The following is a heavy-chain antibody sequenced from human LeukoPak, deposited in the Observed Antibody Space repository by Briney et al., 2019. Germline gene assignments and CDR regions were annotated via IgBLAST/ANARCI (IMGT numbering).Heavy chain of an antibody. Sequence: SVKVSCKTSGGTFSSDIISWVRQAPGQGLEWMGEIIPIFSTTNYAQKFQGRVTMTEDTSTDTAYMELSSLRSEDTAVYYCARSYDFWSGDSQFDYWGQGTLVTVSS. CDR3: ARSYDFWSGDSQFDY. CDR1: GGTFSSDI. V-gene: IGHV1-69*06. J-gene: IGHJ4*02. D-gene: IGHD3-3*01. CDR2: IIPIFSTT.